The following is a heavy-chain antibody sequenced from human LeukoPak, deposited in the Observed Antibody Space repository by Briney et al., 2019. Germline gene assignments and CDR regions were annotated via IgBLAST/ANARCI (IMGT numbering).Heavy chain of an antibody. Sequence: SETLSLTCAVSGGSFSGYYWSWIRQPPGKGLEWIGEINHSGSTNYNPSLKSRVTISVDTSKNQFSLKLSSVTAADTAVYYCARPLVGATNDDAFDIWGQGTMVTVSS. V-gene: IGHV4-34*01. CDR2: INHSGST. CDR3: ARPLVGATNDDAFDI. J-gene: IGHJ3*02. CDR1: GGSFSGYY. D-gene: IGHD1-26*01.